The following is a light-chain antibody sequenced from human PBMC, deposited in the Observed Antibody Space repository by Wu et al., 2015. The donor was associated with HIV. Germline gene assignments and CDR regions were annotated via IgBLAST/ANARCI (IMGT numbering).Light chain of an antibody. CDR1: QSVGSNY. CDR3: QQRSNWPLT. Sequence: PGERATLSCTADQSVGSNYLAWYQQKPGQAPRLLIYAAFRRAPGIPDRFSGSGSGTDFTLTISRLEPEDFAVYYCQQRSNWPLTFGGGTKVEIK. J-gene: IGKJ4*01. CDR2: AAF. V-gene: IGKV3D-20*02.